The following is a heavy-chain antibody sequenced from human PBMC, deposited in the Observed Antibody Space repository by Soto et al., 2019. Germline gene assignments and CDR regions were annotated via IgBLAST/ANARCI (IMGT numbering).Heavy chain of an antibody. J-gene: IGHJ6*02. CDR1: GGSISSCGYY. D-gene: IGHD3-22*01. CDR2: IYYSGST. Sequence: SETLSLTCTVSGGSISSCGYYWSWIRHHPGKGLDWIGYIYYSGSTYYNPSLKSRVTISVDTSKNQFSLKLSSVTAADTAVYYCARVLDSSGYYSRYYYYYGMDVWGQGALVTVSS. V-gene: IGHV4-31*03. CDR3: ARVLDSSGYYSRYYYYYGMDV.